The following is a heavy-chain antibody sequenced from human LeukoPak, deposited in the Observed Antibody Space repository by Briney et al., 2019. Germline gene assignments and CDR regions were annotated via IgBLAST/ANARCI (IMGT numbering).Heavy chain of an antibody. CDR3: ARPKDDFWSGYYENWFDP. CDR2: INPNSGGT. V-gene: IGHV1-2*02. CDR1: GYTFTGYY. Sequence: ASVKVSCKASGYTFTGYYMHWVRQAPGQGLEWMGWINPNSGGTNYAQKFQGRVTMTRDTSISTAYMELSRLRSDDTAVYYCARPKDDFWSGYYENWFDPWGQGTLVTVSS. J-gene: IGHJ5*02. D-gene: IGHD3-3*01.